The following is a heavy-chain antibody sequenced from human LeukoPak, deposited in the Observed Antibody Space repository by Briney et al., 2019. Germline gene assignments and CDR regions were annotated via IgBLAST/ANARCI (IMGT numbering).Heavy chain of an antibody. CDR1: GGSISSYY. CDR2: IYYSGST. Sequence: SETLSLTCTVSGGSISSYYWSWIRQPPGKGLEWIGYIYYSGSTNYNPSLKSRVTISVDTSKNQFSLKLSSVTAADTAVYYCASHSSGHLDYWGQGTLVTVSS. D-gene: IGHD6-19*01. J-gene: IGHJ4*02. V-gene: IGHV4-59*08. CDR3: ASHSSGHLDY.